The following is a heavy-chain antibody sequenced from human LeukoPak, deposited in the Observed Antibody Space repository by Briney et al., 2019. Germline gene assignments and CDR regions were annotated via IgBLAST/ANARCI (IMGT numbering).Heavy chain of an antibody. Sequence: MPSETLSLTCAVYGGSFGNYYWSWIRQPPGKRLEWIGEINHSGSTNYNPSLRRRVIVSQDTSKNQFSLKLTSVTAADTAVYYCARGGWELPEGYFDSWGQGTLVTVSS. CDR3: ARGGWELPEGYFDS. D-gene: IGHD1-26*01. CDR1: GGSFGNYY. V-gene: IGHV4-34*01. CDR2: INHSGST. J-gene: IGHJ4*02.